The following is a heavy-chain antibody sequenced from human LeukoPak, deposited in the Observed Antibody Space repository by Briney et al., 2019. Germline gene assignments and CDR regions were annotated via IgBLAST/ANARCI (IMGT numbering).Heavy chain of an antibody. CDR2: ISGTDGTK. Sequence: PGGSLRLSCAASGFTFSNYAMNWVRQVPGKGLEWVSGISGTDGTKYDAESVRGRFTVSRDNSKNTLYLQVSSLRAEDTAIYYCAKGAGVAAYYYMDVWGKGTTVTVSS. J-gene: IGHJ6*03. D-gene: IGHD3-10*01. CDR1: GFTFSNYA. CDR3: AKGAGVAAYYYMDV. V-gene: IGHV3-23*01.